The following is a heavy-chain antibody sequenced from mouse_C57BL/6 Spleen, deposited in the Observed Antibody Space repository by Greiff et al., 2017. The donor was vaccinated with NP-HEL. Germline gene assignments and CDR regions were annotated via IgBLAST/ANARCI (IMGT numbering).Heavy chain of an antibody. Sequence: QVQLQQSGAELVRPGASVTLSCKASGYTFTDYEMHWVKQTPVHGLEWIGAIDPETGGTAYNQKFKGKAILTADKSSSTAYMELRSLTSEDSAVYYCTRRIYYYGSSPYYAMDYWGQGTSVTVSS. V-gene: IGHV1-15*01. CDR2: IDPETGGT. CDR3: TRRIYYYGSSPYYAMDY. CDR1: GYTFTDYE. D-gene: IGHD1-1*01. J-gene: IGHJ4*01.